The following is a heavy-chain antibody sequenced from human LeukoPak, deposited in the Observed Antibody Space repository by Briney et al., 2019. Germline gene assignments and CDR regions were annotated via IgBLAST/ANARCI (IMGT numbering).Heavy chain of an antibody. CDR3: AVTQYYYDSSGYYSFPY. V-gene: IGHV1-69*04. Sequence: SVKVSCKASGGTFSSYAISRVRQAPGQGLEWMGRIIPILGIANYAQKFQGRVTITADKSTSTAYMELSSLRSEDTAVYYCAVTQYYYDSSGYYSFPYWGQGTLVTVSS. J-gene: IGHJ4*02. CDR2: IIPILGIA. CDR1: GGTFSSYA. D-gene: IGHD3-22*01.